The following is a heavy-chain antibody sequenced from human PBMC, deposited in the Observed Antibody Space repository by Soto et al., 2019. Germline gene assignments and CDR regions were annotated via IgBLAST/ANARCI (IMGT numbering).Heavy chain of an antibody. CDR3: ARDSFDYGSGTYYKYNWFGP. CDR2: INSSGTNT. D-gene: IGHD3-10*01. Sequence: PGGSLKLACAASGLTFSLFTMNGVRQAPGKGLEWVSYINSSGTNTNYADSVKGRFTISRDNAKNSLYLQMDSLRAEDTAVYYCARDSFDYGSGTYYKYNWFGPWGQGTQVTVSS. CDR1: GLTFSLFT. V-gene: IGHV3-21*05. J-gene: IGHJ5*02.